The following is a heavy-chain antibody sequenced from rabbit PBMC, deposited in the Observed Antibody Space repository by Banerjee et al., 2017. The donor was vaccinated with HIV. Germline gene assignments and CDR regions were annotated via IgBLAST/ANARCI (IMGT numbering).Heavy chain of an antibody. CDR1: GFDFTTYYM. CDR3: ASDIHGYGVFDL. Sequence: QEQLKETGGGLVQPGGSLTLSCKASGFDFTTYYMSWVRQAPGKGLEWISCIAGHTTYYATWAKGRFTVSKTSSTTVTLQMTNLTAADTATYFCASDIHGYGVFDLWGQGTLVTVS. D-gene: IGHD6-1*01. CDR2: IAGHTT. V-gene: IGHV1S45*01. J-gene: IGHJ4*01.